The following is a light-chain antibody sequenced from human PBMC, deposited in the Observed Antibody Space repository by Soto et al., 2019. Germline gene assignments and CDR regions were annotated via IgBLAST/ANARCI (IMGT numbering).Light chain of an antibody. CDR2: GAS. Sequence: EIVLTQSPGTLSLSPGERATLSCRASQSVDSNYLAWYQQKPGQAPRLLIYGASSRATGIPDRFSGSESGTDFTLTISRLEPEDFALYYCQQYGSSRTFGQGTKVEIK. J-gene: IGKJ1*01. CDR3: QQYGSSRT. CDR1: QSVDSNY. V-gene: IGKV3-20*01.